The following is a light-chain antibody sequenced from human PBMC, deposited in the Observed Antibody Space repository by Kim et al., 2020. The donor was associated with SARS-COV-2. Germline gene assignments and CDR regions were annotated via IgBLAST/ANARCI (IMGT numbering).Light chain of an antibody. CDR1: QSVSSN. J-gene: IGKJ2*01. CDR2: SAS. V-gene: IGKV3-15*01. CDR3: QQYNNWPYT. Sequence: SVAPGERATLSCRASQSVSSNLAWYQQKPGQTPRLLIYSASTRATGIPARFSGSGSGTEFTLTISSLQSEYFAAYSCQQYNNWPYTFGQGTKLEI.